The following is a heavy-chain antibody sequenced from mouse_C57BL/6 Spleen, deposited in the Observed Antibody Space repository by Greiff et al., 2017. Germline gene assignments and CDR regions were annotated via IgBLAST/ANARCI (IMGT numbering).Heavy chain of an antibody. CDR3: ARSTLGISPAMDY. CDR1: GYTFTDYY. CDR2: INPYNGGT. V-gene: IGHV1-19*01. Sequence: VQLQQSGPVLVKPGASVKMSCKASGYTFTDYYMNWVKQSHGKSLEWIGVINPYNGGTSYNQKFKGKATLTVDKSSSTAYMELNSLTSEDSAVYYCARSTLGISPAMDYWGQGTSVTVSS. J-gene: IGHJ4*01.